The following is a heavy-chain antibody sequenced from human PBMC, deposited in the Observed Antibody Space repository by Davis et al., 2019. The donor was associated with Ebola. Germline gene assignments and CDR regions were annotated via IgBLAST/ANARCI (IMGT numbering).Heavy chain of an antibody. V-gene: IGHV3-30-3*01. Sequence: GESLKISCAASGFTFSSYAMHWVRQAPGKGLEWVAVISYDGSNKYYADSVKGRFTISRDNSKNTLYLQMNSLRAEDTAVYYCAKDRAAEDYYDSSGGFQHWGQGTLVTVSS. J-gene: IGHJ1*01. D-gene: IGHD3-22*01. CDR3: AKDRAAEDYYDSSGGFQH. CDR2: ISYDGSNK. CDR1: GFTFSSYA.